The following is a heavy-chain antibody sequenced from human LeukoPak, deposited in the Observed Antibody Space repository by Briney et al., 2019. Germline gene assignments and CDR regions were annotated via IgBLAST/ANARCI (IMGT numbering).Heavy chain of an antibody. CDR2: ISNDGNTK. V-gene: IGHV3-30-3*01. Sequence: PGGSLRLSCAASGFTFSTYAMHWVRQAPGKGLEWMTVISNDGNTKYYADSVKGRFTISRDNSKNTLYLQMNSLRAEDTAVYYCARGEQWLVLPDSAFDIWGQGTMVTVSS. J-gene: IGHJ3*02. D-gene: IGHD6-19*01. CDR3: ARGEQWLVLPDSAFDI. CDR1: GFTFSTYA.